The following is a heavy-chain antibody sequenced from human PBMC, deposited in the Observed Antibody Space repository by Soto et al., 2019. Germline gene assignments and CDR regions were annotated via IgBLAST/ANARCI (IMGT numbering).Heavy chain of an antibody. V-gene: IGHV3-21*01. CDR2: ISSSSYI. CDR3: ARDRPVYSIDY. J-gene: IGHJ4*02. Sequence: GGSLRLSCAASGFTFSSYSMNWVRQAPGKGLEWVSSISSSSYIYYADSVKGRFTISRDNAKNSLYLQMNSLRAEDTAVYYCARDRPVYSIDYWGQGTLVTVSS. CDR1: GFTFSSYS. D-gene: IGHD4-4*01.